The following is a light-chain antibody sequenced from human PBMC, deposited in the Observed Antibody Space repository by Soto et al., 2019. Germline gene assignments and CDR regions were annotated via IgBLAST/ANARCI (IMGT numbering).Light chain of an antibody. J-gene: IGLJ2*01. Sequence: QSVLTQPPSVSGAPGQRVTISCTGSSSNIGAGYDAHWYQQLPGTAPKLLIYGNSNRPSGVPDRFSGSKSGTSASLAITGLQASDEAYYYCQSYDSSLSGYVVFGRGTKVTVL. CDR1: SSNIGAGYD. CDR2: GNS. CDR3: QSYDSSLSGYVV. V-gene: IGLV1-40*01.